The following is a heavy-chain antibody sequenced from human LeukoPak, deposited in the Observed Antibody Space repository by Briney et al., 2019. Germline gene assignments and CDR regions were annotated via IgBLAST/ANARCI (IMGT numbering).Heavy chain of an antibody. V-gene: IGHV1-8*01. Sequence: ASVTVSFTASGYTFTIYDINWVRQAPGPGLEWMGWMNPNSGNTGYAQKFQGRVTMTRNTSISTAYMELSSLRSEATAVYYCARAPSARRDYGTFDYWGQGTLVAVSS. CDR3: ARAPSARRDYGTFDY. CDR1: GYTFTIYD. D-gene: IGHD4/OR15-4a*01. CDR2: MNPNSGNT. J-gene: IGHJ4*02.